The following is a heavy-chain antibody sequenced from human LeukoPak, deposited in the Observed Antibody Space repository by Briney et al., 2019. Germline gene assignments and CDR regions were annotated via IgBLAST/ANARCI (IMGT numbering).Heavy chain of an antibody. V-gene: IGHV4-34*01. CDR1: GGSFSDYY. CDR2: INHSGST. CDR3: ARGVYYFDY. Sequence: SETLSLTCAVYGGSFSDYYWSWIRQPPGKGLEWIGEINHSGSTNYNPSLKSRVTISVDTSKNQFSLKLSSVTAADTAVYYCARGVYYFDYWGQGTLVTVSS. J-gene: IGHJ4*02.